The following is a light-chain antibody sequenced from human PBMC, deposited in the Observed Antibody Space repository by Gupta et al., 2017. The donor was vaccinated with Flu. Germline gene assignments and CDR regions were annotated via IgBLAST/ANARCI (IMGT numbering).Light chain of an antibody. V-gene: IGKV1-39*01. J-gene: IGKJ1*01. CDR1: QSIRSY. Sequence: DIQMTQSPSSLCASVGDRVTITCRASQSIRSYLNWYQQKPGNAPKLLIYAASSLQSGVPSRFSGSGSGTDFTLTISSLQPEDFATYYCQQSYSTPETFGPGTKVDTK. CDR3: QQSYSTPET. CDR2: AAS.